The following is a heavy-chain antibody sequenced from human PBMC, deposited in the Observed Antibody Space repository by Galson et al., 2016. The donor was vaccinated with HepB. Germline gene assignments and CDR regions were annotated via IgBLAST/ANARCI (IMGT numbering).Heavy chain of an antibody. J-gene: IGHJ3*01. Sequence: SLRLSCAASGFSFSNYHMNWIRQAPGKGLEWVSYISTSGDSMLYADSVRGRFTISRDNVKKSLYLQMTNLRAEDTAVYYCARDLPDDSVEYFDVFDLWGQGTMVTVS. CDR3: ARDLPDDSVEYFDVFDL. CDR2: ISTSGDSM. V-gene: IGHV3-11*01. CDR1: GFSFSNYH. D-gene: IGHD4-17*01.